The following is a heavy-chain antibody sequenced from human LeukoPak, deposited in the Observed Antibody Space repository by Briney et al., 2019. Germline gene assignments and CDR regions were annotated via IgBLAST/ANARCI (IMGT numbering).Heavy chain of an antibody. V-gene: IGHV4-39*07. CDR2: IYYSGST. Sequence: SETLSLTCTVSGGSISSSSYYWGWIRQPPGKGLEWIGSIYYSGSTYYNPSLKSRVTISVDTSKNQFSLKLSSVTAADTAVYYCAGTSVVPAAGDWFDPWGQGTLVTVSS. CDR3: AGTSVVPAAGDWFDP. D-gene: IGHD2-2*01. CDR1: GGSISSSSYY. J-gene: IGHJ5*02.